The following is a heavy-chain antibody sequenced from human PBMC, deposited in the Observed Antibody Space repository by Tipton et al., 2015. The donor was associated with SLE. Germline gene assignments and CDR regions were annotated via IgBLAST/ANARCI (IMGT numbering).Heavy chain of an antibody. CDR3: ARWATVTYYFDY. Sequence: TLSLTCAVYGGSFSGYYWSWIRQPPGKGLEWIGKINHSGSTNYNPSLKSQVTISVDTSKNQFSLKLSSVTAADTAVYYCARWATVTYYFDYWGQRTLVSVSS. CDR2: INHSGST. D-gene: IGHD4-11*01. J-gene: IGHJ4*02. V-gene: IGHV4-34*01. CDR1: GGSFSGYY.